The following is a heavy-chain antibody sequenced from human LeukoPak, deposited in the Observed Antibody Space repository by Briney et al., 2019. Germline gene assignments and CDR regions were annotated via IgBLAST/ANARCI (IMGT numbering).Heavy chain of an antibody. Sequence: PGGSLRLSCAASGFTFSSYAMSWFRQAPGKALEWVSAISGSGGSTYYADSVRGRFTISRDNSKNTLYLQMNSLRAEDTAVYYCAKSSALYCSTTSCYMGDWFDPWGQGTLVTVSS. V-gene: IGHV3-23*01. CDR1: GFTFSSYA. CDR2: ISGSGGST. D-gene: IGHD2-2*02. CDR3: AKSSALYCSTTSCYMGDWFDP. J-gene: IGHJ5*02.